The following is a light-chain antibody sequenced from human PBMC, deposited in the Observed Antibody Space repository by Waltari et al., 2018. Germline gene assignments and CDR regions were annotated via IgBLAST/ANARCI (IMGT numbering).Light chain of an antibody. J-gene: IGKJ2*01. CDR2: AAS. Sequence: IQLTLSPSSLSPSVGHNLPITCRASQSITLYVDWYQQKPGKAPKLLIYAASTLQTGVPSRFSGSGSGTEFTVTISSVQSEDFATYYCQQSYKTPYTFGQGTKLEI. V-gene: IGKV1-39*01. CDR3: QQSYKTPYT. CDR1: QSITLY.